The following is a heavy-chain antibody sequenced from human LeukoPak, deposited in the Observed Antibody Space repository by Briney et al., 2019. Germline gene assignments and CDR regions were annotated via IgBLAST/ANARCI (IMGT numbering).Heavy chain of an antibody. Sequence: ASVKVSCKASGYTFTSYGISWVRQAPGQGLEWMGWISAYNGNTNYAQKLQGRVTMTTDTSTSTAYMELSSLRSEDTAVYYCARARVGYYYYGMDVWGQGTTVTVSS. CDR2: ISAYNGNT. D-gene: IGHD1-26*01. CDR1: GYTFTSYG. J-gene: IGHJ6*02. V-gene: IGHV1-18*01. CDR3: ARARVGYYYYGMDV.